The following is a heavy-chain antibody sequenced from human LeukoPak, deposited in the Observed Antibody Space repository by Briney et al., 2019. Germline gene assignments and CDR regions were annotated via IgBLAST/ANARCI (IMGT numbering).Heavy chain of an antibody. CDR3: ARVPQYHHNWFDP. Sequence: PSETLSLTCAVYGGSFSGYYWSWIRQPPGKGLEWIGEINHSGSTNYNPSLKSRVTISVDTSKNQFSLKLSSVTAADTAVYYCARVPQYHHNWFDPWGQGTLVTVSS. D-gene: IGHD2-2*01. CDR1: GGSFSGYY. J-gene: IGHJ5*02. CDR2: INHSGST. V-gene: IGHV4-34*01.